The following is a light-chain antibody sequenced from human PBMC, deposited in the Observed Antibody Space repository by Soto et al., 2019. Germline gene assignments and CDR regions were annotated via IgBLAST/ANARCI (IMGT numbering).Light chain of an antibody. CDR3: QQYAYSPRT. J-gene: IGKJ1*01. Sequence: PGERATISCRASQSIGNNYLAWYQQKPGQAPRLLIYDASSRATGIPDRFTGSGSGEDFAITISRLEPEDFAVYYCQQYAYSPRTFGQGTKVEIK. CDR1: QSIGNNY. V-gene: IGKV3-20*01. CDR2: DAS.